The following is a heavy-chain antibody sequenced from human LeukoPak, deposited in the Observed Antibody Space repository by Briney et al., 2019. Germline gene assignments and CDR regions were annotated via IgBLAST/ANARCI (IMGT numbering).Heavy chain of an antibody. CDR3: ARHLDP. J-gene: IGHJ5*02. CDR1: GGSISSYY. V-gene: IGHV4-4*09. Sequence: SETLSLTCTVSGGSISSYYWSWIRQPPGKGPEWIGYISTTGVTTYNPSLKSRVTISVETSKNQFSLKLSSVTAADTAVYYCARHLDPWGQGTLVTVSS. CDR2: ISTTGVT.